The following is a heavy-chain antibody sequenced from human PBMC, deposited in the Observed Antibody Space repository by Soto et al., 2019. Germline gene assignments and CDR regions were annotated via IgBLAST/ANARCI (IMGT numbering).Heavy chain of an antibody. CDR3: ARDLRYCSSTSCYTWFDP. J-gene: IGHJ5*02. V-gene: IGHV4-4*07. D-gene: IGHD2-2*02. CDR2: IYTSGST. Sequence: QVQLQESGPGLVKPSETLSLTCTVSGGSISSYYWSWIRQPAGKGLEWIGRIYTSGSTNYNPSLKSRVTISVDTSKTQFSLKLSSVTAADTAVYYCARDLRYCSSTSCYTWFDPWGQGTLVTVSS. CDR1: GGSISSYY.